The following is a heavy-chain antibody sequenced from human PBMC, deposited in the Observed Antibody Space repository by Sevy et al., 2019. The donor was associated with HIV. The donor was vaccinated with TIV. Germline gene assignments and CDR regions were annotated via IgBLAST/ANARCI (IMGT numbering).Heavy chain of an antibody. CDR3: ARGERYNDFDY. J-gene: IGHJ4*02. CDR1: GGSISSYY. Sequence: SETLSLTCTVSGGSISSYYWSWIRQPPGKGLEWIGYIYYSGSTNYNPSLKSRVTISVDTSKNQFSLKLSSVTAADTAVYYCARGERYNDFDYWGQGTLVTVSS. CDR2: IYYSGST. D-gene: IGHD1-1*01. V-gene: IGHV4-59*01.